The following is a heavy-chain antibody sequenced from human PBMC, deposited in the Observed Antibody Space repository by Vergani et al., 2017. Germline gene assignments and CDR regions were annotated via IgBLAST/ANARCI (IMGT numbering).Heavy chain of an antibody. CDR3: AVRPRVNLVGGEIVTKRTFDY. J-gene: IGHJ4*02. Sequence: QVQLQQWGAGVVKPSGTLSLTCAVFGESFSSFYWSWIRQPPGKGLEWIGEINNDGHTNYNPSLESRATVSRHTAKNQFSLNLMSVTAAHTAMYYCAVRPRVNLVGGEIVTKRTFDYWSQGSLVTVSS. D-gene: IGHD3-10*01. V-gene: IGHV4-34*02. CDR2: INNDGHT. CDR1: GESFSSFY.